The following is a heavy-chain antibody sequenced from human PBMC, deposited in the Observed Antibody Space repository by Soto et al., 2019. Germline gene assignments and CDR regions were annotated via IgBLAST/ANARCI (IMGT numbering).Heavy chain of an antibody. D-gene: IGHD3-22*01. CDR1: GYTFTTYA. Sequence: ASVKVSCKASGYTFTTYAIHWVRQVPGQRLEWMGWINAGNGDTKYSQKSQGRVTIIRDTSASTAYMELSSLRSEDTAVYYCARDLGVVVIDCWGQGTLVTVSS. CDR2: INAGNGDT. V-gene: IGHV1-3*01. CDR3: ARDLGVVVIDC. J-gene: IGHJ4*02.